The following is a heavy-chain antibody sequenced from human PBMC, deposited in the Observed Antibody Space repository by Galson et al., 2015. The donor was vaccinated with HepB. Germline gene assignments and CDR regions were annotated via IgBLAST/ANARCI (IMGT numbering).Heavy chain of an antibody. CDR2: ISYDGSNK. Sequence: SLRLSCAASGFTFSSYGMHWVRQAPGKGLEWVAVISYDGSNKYYADSVKGRFTISRDNSKNTLYLQMNSLRAEDTAVYYCAKVRTPLGGSPTVWGQGTLVTVSS. D-gene: IGHD1-26*01. CDR3: AKVRTPLGGSPTV. V-gene: IGHV3-30*18. J-gene: IGHJ4*02. CDR1: GFTFSSYG.